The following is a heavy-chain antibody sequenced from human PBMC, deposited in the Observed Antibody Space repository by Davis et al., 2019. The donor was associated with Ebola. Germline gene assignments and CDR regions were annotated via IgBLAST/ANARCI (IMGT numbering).Heavy chain of an antibody. D-gene: IGHD2/OR15-2a*01. J-gene: IGHJ6*02. Sequence: GESLKISCAASGFTFSNYAMSWVRQAPGKGLEWVSGISGSGATTYYADSVKGRFTISRDKSKNTLYLQMNSLRADDTALYYCAKGGARYFYHYYGMDVWGQGTTVTVSS. CDR2: ISGSGATT. CDR1: GFTFSNYA. CDR3: AKGGARYFYHYYGMDV. V-gene: IGHV3-23*01.